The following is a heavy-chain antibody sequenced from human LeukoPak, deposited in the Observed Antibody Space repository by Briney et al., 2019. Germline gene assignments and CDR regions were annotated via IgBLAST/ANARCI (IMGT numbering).Heavy chain of an antibody. V-gene: IGHV1-69*13. CDR2: IIPIFGTA. CDR3: ARSPAMDRGVIHFDY. D-gene: IGHD3-10*01. Sequence: SVKVSCKSSGYTFTGYYMHWVRQAPGQGLEWMGGIIPIFGTANYAQKFQGRVTITADESTSTAYMELSSLRSEDTAVYYCARSPAMDRGVIHFDYWGQGTLVTVSS. J-gene: IGHJ4*02. CDR1: GYTFTGYY.